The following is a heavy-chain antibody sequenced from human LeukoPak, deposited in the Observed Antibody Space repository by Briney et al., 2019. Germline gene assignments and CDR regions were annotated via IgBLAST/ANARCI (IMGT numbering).Heavy chain of an antibody. CDR1: GFTFSSYS. CDR3: ARTDYYDKSIDY. J-gene: IGHJ4*02. D-gene: IGHD3-22*01. Sequence: GGSLRLSCAASGFTFSSYSKNWVRQAPGKGLEWVSSISTGSSFIYYADSVKGRFTISRDIAKNSLYLQMNSLRDEDTAVYYCARTDYYDKSIDYWGQGTLVTVSS. V-gene: IGHV3-21*01. CDR2: ISTGSSFI.